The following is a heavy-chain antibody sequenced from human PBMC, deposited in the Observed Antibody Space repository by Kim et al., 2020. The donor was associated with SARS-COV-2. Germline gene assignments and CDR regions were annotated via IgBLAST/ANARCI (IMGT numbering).Heavy chain of an antibody. V-gene: IGHV3-66*01. Sequence: GGSLRLSCTASGFTVSSSHMSWVRQAPGKGLEWVSVIYSTDITSYADSVKGRFTISRDNSKNMVYLQMNSLRVEDTAVYYCGGDWFDPWGQGTLVTVSS. CDR2: IYSTDIT. CDR3: GGDWFDP. J-gene: IGHJ5*02. CDR1: GFTVSSSH.